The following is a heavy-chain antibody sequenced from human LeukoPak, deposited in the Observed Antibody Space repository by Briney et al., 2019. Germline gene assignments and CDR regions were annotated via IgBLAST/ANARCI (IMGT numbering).Heavy chain of an antibody. D-gene: IGHD5-18*01. J-gene: IGHJ4*02. Sequence: PGGSLRLSCAASGFTFDDYAMHWVRQAPGKGLEWVSAISGSGGSTYYADSVKGRFTISSDNSKNTLYLQMNSLRAEDMALYYCAKGDTAMVVPYFDYWGQGTLVTVSS. CDR2: ISGSGGST. CDR3: AKGDTAMVVPYFDY. CDR1: GFTFDDYA. V-gene: IGHV3-23*01.